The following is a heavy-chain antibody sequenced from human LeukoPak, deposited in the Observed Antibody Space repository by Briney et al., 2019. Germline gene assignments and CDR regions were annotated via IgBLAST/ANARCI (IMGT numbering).Heavy chain of an antibody. CDR3: ASLKGSYVFDY. J-gene: IGHJ4*02. D-gene: IGHD1-26*01. V-gene: IGHV3-7*01. CDR2: IKQDGSNK. Sequence: GGSLRLSCAASGFTFSSYWMSWVRQAPGKGLEWVANIKQDGSNKYYADSVKGRFTISRDNSKNTLYLQMNSLRAEDTAVYYCASLKGSYVFDYWGQGTLVTVSS. CDR1: GFTFSSYW.